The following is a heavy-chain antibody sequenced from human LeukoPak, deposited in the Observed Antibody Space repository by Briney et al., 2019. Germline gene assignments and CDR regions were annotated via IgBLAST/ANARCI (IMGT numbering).Heavy chain of an antibody. Sequence: SENLSLTCTVSGGSISSSSYYWGWIRQPPGKGLEWIGSIYYSGSTYYNPSLKSRVTISVDTSKNQFSLKLSSVTAADTAVYYCARHSRITIFGVVTDYFDYWGQGTLVTVSS. CDR2: IYYSGST. CDR3: ARHSRITIFGVVTDYFDY. J-gene: IGHJ4*02. V-gene: IGHV4-39*01. D-gene: IGHD3-3*01. CDR1: GGSISSSSYY.